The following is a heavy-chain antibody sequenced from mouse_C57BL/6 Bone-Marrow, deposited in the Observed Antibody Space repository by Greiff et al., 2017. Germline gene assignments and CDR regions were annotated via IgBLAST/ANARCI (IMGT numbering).Heavy chain of an antibody. Sequence: VQLQQSGAELVRPGASVKLSCTASGFNIKDYYMHWVKQRPEQGLEWIGRIDPEDGDTEYAPKFQGKATLTADTSSNTAYLQLSSLTSEDTAVYYCSTFGSSDVDYWGQGTTLTVSS. J-gene: IGHJ2*01. CDR2: IDPEDGDT. CDR3: STFGSSDVDY. V-gene: IGHV14-1*01. D-gene: IGHD1-1*01. CDR1: GFNIKDYY.